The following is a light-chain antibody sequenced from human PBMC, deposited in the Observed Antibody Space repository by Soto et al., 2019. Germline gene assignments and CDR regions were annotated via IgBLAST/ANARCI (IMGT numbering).Light chain of an antibody. CDR2: SAS. Sequence: IQLTQSPSSLSASVGDRVTITCQASRGISSYLAWYQRKPGKAPKLLVYSASTLQSGVPSRFSGSGSGPDFTLTISSLQPEDSATYFCQQLNSYPQTFGQGTRLENK. V-gene: IGKV1-9*01. J-gene: IGKJ5*01. CDR3: QQLNSYPQT. CDR1: RGISSY.